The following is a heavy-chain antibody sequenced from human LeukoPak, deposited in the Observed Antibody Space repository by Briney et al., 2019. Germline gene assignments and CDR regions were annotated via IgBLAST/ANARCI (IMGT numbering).Heavy chain of an antibody. CDR1: GGSFSGYY. V-gene: IGHV4-34*01. Sequence: SETLSLTCAVYGGSFSGYYWSWIRQPPGKGLEWIGEINHSGSTNYNPSLKSRVTISVDTSKNQFSLKLSSVTAADTAVCYCASSLITRGYFDYWGQGTLVTVSS. CDR2: INHSGST. D-gene: IGHD3-16*01. CDR3: ASSLITRGYFDY. J-gene: IGHJ4*02.